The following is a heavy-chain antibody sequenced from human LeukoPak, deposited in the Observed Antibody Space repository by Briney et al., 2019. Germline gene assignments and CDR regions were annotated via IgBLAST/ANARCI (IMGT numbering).Heavy chain of an antibody. CDR3: AKEVRQIRKSYIDS. V-gene: IGHV3-23*01. CDR2: ISGSGGQT. D-gene: IGHD3-10*01. CDR1: GFSFSSSA. J-gene: IGHJ4*02. Sequence: PGGSLRLSCAASGFSFSSSAMSWVRQAPGGGLEWVSAISGSGGQTLYVESVKGRFTISRDNSKNTLYLQMNSLKADDTAVYYCAKEVRQIRKSYIDSWGQGTLVTVSS.